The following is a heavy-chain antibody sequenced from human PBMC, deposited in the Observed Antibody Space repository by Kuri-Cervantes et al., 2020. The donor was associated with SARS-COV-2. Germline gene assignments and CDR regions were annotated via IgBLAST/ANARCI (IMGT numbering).Heavy chain of an antibody. CDR3: ARGSGGSSWHNYYYYYMDV. CDR1: GGSISSYY. CDR2: IYYSGST. Sequence: SETLSLTCTVSGGSISSYYWSWIRQPPGKGLEWIGYIYYSGSTNYNPSLKSRVTISVDTSRNQFSLKLSSVTAADMAVYYCARGSGGSSWHNYYYYYMDVWGKGTTVTVSS. V-gene: IGHV4-59*12. D-gene: IGHD6-13*01. J-gene: IGHJ6*03.